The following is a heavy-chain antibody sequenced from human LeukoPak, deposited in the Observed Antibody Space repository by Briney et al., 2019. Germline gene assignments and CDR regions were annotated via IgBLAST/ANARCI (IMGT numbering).Heavy chain of an antibody. Sequence: GGSLRLSCAASGFGFSVYWMHWVRQAPGKGLVWVAHINEDGTSASYADSVKGRFTISRDNAKNTLYLQMNSLTVEDTAVYYCARVPTNSYGFGQWGQGSLVTVSS. CDR3: ARVPTNSYGFGQ. CDR1: GFGFSVYW. CDR2: INEDGTSA. V-gene: IGHV3-74*01. D-gene: IGHD5-18*01. J-gene: IGHJ4*02.